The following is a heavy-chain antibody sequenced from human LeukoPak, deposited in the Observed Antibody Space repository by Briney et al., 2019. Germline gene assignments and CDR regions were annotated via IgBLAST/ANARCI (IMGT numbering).Heavy chain of an antibody. D-gene: IGHD3-9*01. CDR3: ARDQGTYYDILTGYSPFYYMDV. Sequence: GASVKVSCKASGYTFTGYYMHWVRQAPGQGLEWMGWINPNSGGTNYAQKFQGRVTMTRDTSISTAYMELSRLRSDDTAVYYCARDQGTYYDILTGYSPFYYMDVWGKGTTVTISS. J-gene: IGHJ6*03. CDR2: INPNSGGT. V-gene: IGHV1-2*02. CDR1: GYTFTGYY.